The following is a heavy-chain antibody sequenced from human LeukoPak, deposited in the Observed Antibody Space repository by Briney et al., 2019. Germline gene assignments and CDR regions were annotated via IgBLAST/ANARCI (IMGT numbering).Heavy chain of an antibody. D-gene: IGHD2-2*01. Sequence: SQTLSLTCTVSGDSISSDSYYWTWIRQPAGKGLEWIGRIYTSGSTNYNPSLKSRATISLDTSRNQFSLRLSSVTAADTAVYYCARSRYCTTITCYVGYIDVGGKGTTVTVSS. CDR2: IYTSGST. CDR3: ARSRYCTTITCYVGYIDV. CDR1: GDSISSDSYY. V-gene: IGHV4-61*02. J-gene: IGHJ6*03.